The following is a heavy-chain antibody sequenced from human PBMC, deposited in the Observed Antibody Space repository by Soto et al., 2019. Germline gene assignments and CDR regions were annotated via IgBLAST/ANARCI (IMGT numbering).Heavy chain of an antibody. CDR3: ASRDMEARAVHYDFLTTVGGMVYGFDV. J-gene: IGHJ6*02. D-gene: IGHD3-9*01. Sequence: ASVKVACKTSGGTLPKYVINGVRQAPGQGLEWMGGIIPFYGTTNYAQKFQGRVTITADETTSTVYMEVSRVTSEDTALYYSASRDMEARAVHYDFLTTVGGMVYGFDVWGQGTPVTVSS. CDR2: IIPFYGTT. V-gene: IGHV1-69*13. CDR1: GGTLPKYV.